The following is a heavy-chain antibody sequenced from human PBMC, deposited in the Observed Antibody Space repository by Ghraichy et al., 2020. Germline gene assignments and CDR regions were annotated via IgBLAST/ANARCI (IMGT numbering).Heavy chain of an antibody. CDR2: IYWNDDK. Sequence: SGPTLVKPTQTLTLTCTFSGFSLSTSGVGVGWIRQPPGKALEWLALIYWNDDKRYSPSLKSRLTITKDTSKNQVVLTMTNMDPVDTATYYCARLDYYDKLFDPWGQGTLVTVSS. CDR1: GFSLSTSGVG. J-gene: IGHJ5*02. CDR3: ARLDYYDKLFDP. D-gene: IGHD3-22*01. V-gene: IGHV2-5*01.